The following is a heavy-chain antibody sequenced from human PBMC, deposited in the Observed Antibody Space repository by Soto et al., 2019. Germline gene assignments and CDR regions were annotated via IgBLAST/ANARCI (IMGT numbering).Heavy chain of an antibody. Sequence: SVTLSLTCTISCASISSGSYYWGWIRQPPGKGLEWIGNIYYSGSTYYSPSLKSRVTISVDTSKNQFSLRLSSVTAADTAVYYCMLGSGPKGLDYWAQGTLV. CDR1: CASISSGSYY. CDR3: MLGSGPKGLDY. D-gene: IGHD2-15*01. CDR2: IYYSGST. V-gene: IGHV4-39*01. J-gene: IGHJ4*02.